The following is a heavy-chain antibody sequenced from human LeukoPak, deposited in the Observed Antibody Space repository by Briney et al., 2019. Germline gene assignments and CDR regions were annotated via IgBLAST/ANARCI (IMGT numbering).Heavy chain of an antibody. Sequence: KASETLSLTCAVYGGSFSGYYWSWIRQPPEKGLEWIGEINHSGSTNYDPSLKSRVTISVDTSKNQFSLKLSSVTAADTAVYYCASYYDFWSGYLDYWGQGTLVTVSS. J-gene: IGHJ4*02. CDR1: GGSFSGYY. V-gene: IGHV4-34*01. CDR3: ASYYDFWSGYLDY. D-gene: IGHD3-3*01. CDR2: INHSGST.